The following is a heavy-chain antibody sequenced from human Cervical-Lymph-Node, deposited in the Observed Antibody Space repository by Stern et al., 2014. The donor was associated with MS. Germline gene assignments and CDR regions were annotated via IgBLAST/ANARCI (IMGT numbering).Heavy chain of an antibody. J-gene: IGHJ4*02. V-gene: IGHV3-9*01. CDR2: VSFNSGTI. CDR1: GFTFADYA. D-gene: IGHD6-13*01. Sequence: EVQLVESGGGLVQPGRSLRLSCAASGFTFADYAIHWVRQAPGKGLEWVSGVSFNSGTIHYAGSVKGRFTISRDNAKNSLYLEMNSLRADDTALYYCAKGAGIAAAGYYFDSWGQGTLVTVSS. CDR3: AKGAGIAAAGYYFDS.